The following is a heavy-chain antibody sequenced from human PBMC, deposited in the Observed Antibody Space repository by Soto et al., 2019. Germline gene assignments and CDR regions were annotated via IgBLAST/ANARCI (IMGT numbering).Heavy chain of an antibody. V-gene: IGHV1-18*01. CDR3: SRIPHNFNWVPYGLDV. D-gene: IGHD3-16*01. Sequence: ASVNVSCKASGYIFTRYCFSWLRQAPGHGLEWMGWISGYNGNTNYAQKFRDRVTMTTDTSTRTDHMELRSLRSDDKAVYYCSRIPHNFNWVPYGLDVWGQGTTVTVSS. CDR1: GYIFTRYC. CDR2: ISGYNGNT. J-gene: IGHJ6*02.